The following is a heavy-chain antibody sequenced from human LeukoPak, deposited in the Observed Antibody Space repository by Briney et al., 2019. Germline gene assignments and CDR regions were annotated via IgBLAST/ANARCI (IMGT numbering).Heavy chain of an antibody. V-gene: IGHV4-30-4*01. Sequence: PSQTLSLTCTVSGGSISSGDYYWSWIRQPPGKGLEWIGYIYYSGSTYYNPSLKSRVTISVGTSKNQFSLKLSSVTAADTAVYYCARPYYDYVWGSSPLGYWGQGTLVTVSS. CDR3: ARPYYDYVWGSSPLGY. CDR2: IYYSGST. J-gene: IGHJ4*02. D-gene: IGHD3-16*01. CDR1: GGSISSGDYY.